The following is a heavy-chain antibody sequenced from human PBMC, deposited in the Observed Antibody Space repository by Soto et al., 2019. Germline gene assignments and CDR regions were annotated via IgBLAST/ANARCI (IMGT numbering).Heavy chain of an antibody. J-gene: IGHJ3*02. V-gene: IGHV5-51*01. D-gene: IGHD1-26*01. Sequence: PGESLKISCKGSGYSFSNYWIGWVRQIPGKGLEWMGIIYPGDSDTRYSPSFQGQVTISVDKSISTAYLQWSSLKASDTAMYYCARRALVEDDFDIWGQGTMVTVSS. CDR1: GYSFSNYW. CDR3: ARRALVEDDFDI. CDR2: IYPGDSDT.